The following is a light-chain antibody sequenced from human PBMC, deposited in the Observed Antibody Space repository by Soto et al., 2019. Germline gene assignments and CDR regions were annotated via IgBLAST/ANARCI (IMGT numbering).Light chain of an antibody. CDR1: SSNIGSNT. CDR2: IGT. CDR3: TAWDDSLNGVV. Sequence: QSVLTQPPSASGTPGQSVIISCSGSSSNIGSNTVNWYRRLPGTAPKLLIFIGTHRPSGVPDRFSGSKSGTSASLAISGLQSEDEADYYCTAWDDSLNGVVFGGGTKVTVL. J-gene: IGLJ3*02. V-gene: IGLV1-44*01.